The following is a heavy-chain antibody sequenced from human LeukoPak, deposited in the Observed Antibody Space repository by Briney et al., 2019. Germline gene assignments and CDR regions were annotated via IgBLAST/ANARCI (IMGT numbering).Heavy chain of an antibody. CDR1: GFTFSSYA. CDR2: ISYDGSNK. V-gene: IGHV3-30*04. Sequence: GRSLRLSCAASGFTFSSYAMHWVRQAPGKGLEWVAVISYDGSNKYYADSVKGRFTISRDNSKNTLYLQMNSLRAEDTAVYYCAKGGPTTVPYYYYGLDVWGQGTTVTVSS. D-gene: IGHD4-17*01. CDR3: AKGGPTTVPYYYYGLDV. J-gene: IGHJ6*02.